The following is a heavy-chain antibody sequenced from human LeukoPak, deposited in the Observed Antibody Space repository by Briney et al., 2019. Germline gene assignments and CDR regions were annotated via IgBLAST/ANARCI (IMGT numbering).Heavy chain of an antibody. D-gene: IGHD3-10*01. V-gene: IGHV3-49*03. J-gene: IGHJ4*02. CDR1: GFTFGDYA. CDR3: SRGESYGSGSYNLDY. Sequence: PGGSLRLSCTASGFTFGDYAMSWFRQAPGKGLEWVGFIRSKTFGGTTEYAASVKGRFTISRDDSKSIAYLQMSSLKTEDTAVYYCSRGESYGSGSYNLDYWGQGTLVTVSP. CDR2: IRSKTFGGTT.